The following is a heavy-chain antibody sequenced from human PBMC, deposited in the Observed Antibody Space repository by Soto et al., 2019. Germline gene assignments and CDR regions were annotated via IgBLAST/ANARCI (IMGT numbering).Heavy chain of an antibody. Sequence: GASVKVSCKVSGYTLTELSMHWVRQAPGKGLEWMGGFDPEDGETIYAQRFQGRVTMTEDTSTDTAYMELSSLRSEDTAVYYCATLGDCSSTSCYDPNPYYFDYWGQGTLVTVSS. J-gene: IGHJ4*02. CDR1: GYTLTELS. V-gene: IGHV1-24*01. D-gene: IGHD2-2*01. CDR3: ATLGDCSSTSCYDPNPYYFDY. CDR2: FDPEDGET.